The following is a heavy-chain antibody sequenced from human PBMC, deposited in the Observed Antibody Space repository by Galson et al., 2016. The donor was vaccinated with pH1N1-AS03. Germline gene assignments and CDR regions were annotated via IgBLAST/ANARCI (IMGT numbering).Heavy chain of an antibody. Sequence: VQLQESGPRLVKPSETLSLTCTVSGDSTFDYYWNWIRQPPGKGLEWIGYIQTTGNTKYNPSLKSRVTMSIDTSKNQFSLHLMSVTAAETALYYCARDPPLEIGGYFDLWGRGTLVTVSS. V-gene: IGHV4-4*09. CDR1: GDSTFDYY. J-gene: IGHJ2*01. D-gene: IGHD3-3*01. CDR2: IQTTGNT. CDR3: ARDPPLEIGGYFDL.